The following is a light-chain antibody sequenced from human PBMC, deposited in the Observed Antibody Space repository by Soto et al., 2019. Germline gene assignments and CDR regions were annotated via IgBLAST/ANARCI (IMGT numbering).Light chain of an antibody. Sequence: QSVLTQPPSASGSPGQSVTISCTGTSSDVGGYNYVSWYQQHPGKAPKLMIYEVNKRPSGVPDRFSGSKSGNTASLTVSGLQAEDEANYYCSSYAGSNSYVFGTGTKVTAL. J-gene: IGLJ1*01. CDR3: SSYAGSNSYV. CDR1: SSDVGGYNY. V-gene: IGLV2-8*01. CDR2: EVN.